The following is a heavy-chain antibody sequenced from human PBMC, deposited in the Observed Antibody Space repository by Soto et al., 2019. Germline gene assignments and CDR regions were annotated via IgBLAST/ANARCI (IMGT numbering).Heavy chain of an antibody. CDR2: ISVPXGST. Sequence: GGSLSLWSAASGVKFCRHGVSWVRQSPRKSLELVSAISVPXGSTYYAGSVKGRFTICTDNSKKKLYLQMKSLRADDTDVYYRAKGVYYEFWRCASYFGMAGGGQGTTVTVSS. J-gene: IGHJ6*01. CDR3: AKGVYYEFWRCASYFGMAG. CDR1: GVKFCRHG. V-gene: IGHV3-23*01. D-gene: IGHD3-3*01.